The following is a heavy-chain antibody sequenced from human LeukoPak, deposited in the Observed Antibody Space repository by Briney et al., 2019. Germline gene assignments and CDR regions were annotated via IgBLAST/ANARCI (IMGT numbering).Heavy chain of an antibody. CDR2: ISYDGSNK. V-gene: IGHV3-30*03. D-gene: IGHD4/OR15-4a*01. Sequence: SGGSLRLSCAASGFTFSSYGMHWVRQAPGKGLEWVAVISYDGSNKYHTDSVKGQFTISRDNSKNTLYLQMNSLRAEDTAVYYCARRAGAYSHPYDYWGQGTLVTVSS. CDR1: GFTFSSYG. CDR3: ARRAGAYSHPYDY. J-gene: IGHJ4*02.